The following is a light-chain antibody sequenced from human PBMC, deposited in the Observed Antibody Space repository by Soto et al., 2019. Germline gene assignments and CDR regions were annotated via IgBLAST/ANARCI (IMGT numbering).Light chain of an antibody. CDR1: SSDIGNNY. CDR2: DNN. V-gene: IGLV1-51*01. J-gene: IGLJ2*01. Sequence: QSVLTQTPSVSAAPGQKVTISCYGSSSDIGNNYVSWYQHLPGTAPKLLTYDNNKGPSGIPDRVSGSKSGTSATLGITGLQTGDEADYYCGTWDSSLSAGVFGGGTKLTVL. CDR3: GTWDSSLSAGV.